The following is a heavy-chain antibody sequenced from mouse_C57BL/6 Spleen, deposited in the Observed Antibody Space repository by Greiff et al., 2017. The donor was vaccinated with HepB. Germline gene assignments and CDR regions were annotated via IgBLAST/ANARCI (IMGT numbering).Heavy chain of an antibody. CDR1: GYTFTGYW. Sequence: QVQLQQSGAELMKPGASVKLSCKATGYTFTGYWIEWVKQRPGHGLEWIGEILPGSGSTNYNEKFKGKATFTADTSSNTAYMQLSSLTTEDSAIYYCASVYDYDGAWFAYWGQGTLVTVSA. D-gene: IGHD2-4*01. CDR3: ASVYDYDGAWFAY. J-gene: IGHJ3*01. V-gene: IGHV1-9*01. CDR2: ILPGSGST.